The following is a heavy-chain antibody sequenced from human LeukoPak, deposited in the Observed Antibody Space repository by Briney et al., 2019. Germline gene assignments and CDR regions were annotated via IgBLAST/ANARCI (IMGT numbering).Heavy chain of an antibody. J-gene: IGHJ4*02. CDR1: GYTLTELS. Sequence: ASVKVSCKVSGYTLTELSMHWMRQAPGKGLEWMGGFDPEDGETIYAQKFQGRVTVTEDTSTDTAYMELSSLRSEDTAVYYCATVFSSTSSDYWGQGTLVTASS. CDR2: FDPEDGET. CDR3: ATVFSSTSSDY. V-gene: IGHV1-24*01. D-gene: IGHD2-2*01.